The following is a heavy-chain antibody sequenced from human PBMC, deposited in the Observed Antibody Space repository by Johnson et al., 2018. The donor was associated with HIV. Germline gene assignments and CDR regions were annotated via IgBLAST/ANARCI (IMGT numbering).Heavy chain of an antibody. V-gene: IGHV3-30*04. D-gene: IGHD1-1*01. CDR1: GFTFSSYA. CDR2: ISYDGSNK. CDR3: ASVDSQLDDAFDI. Sequence: QEQLVESGGGVVQPGRSLRLSCAASGFTFSSYAMHWVRQAPGKGLEWVAVISYDGSNKYYADSVKGRFTISRDNSKNTLYLQMNSLRAEDTAVYYCASVDSQLDDAFDIWGQGTMVTVSS. J-gene: IGHJ3*02.